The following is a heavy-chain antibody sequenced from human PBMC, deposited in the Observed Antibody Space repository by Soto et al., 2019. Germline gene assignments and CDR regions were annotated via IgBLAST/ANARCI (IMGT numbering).Heavy chain of an antibody. D-gene: IGHD5-12*01. CDR1: GFTFSSYW. Sequence: GGSLRLSCAASGFTFSSYWMSWVRQAPGKGLEWVANIKQDGSEKYYVDSVNGRFTISRDNAKNSLYLQMNSLRAEDTAVYYFARDFVDIVATMPDWFDPWGQGTLVTVSS. J-gene: IGHJ5*02. CDR2: IKQDGSEK. V-gene: IGHV3-7*01. CDR3: ARDFVDIVATMPDWFDP.